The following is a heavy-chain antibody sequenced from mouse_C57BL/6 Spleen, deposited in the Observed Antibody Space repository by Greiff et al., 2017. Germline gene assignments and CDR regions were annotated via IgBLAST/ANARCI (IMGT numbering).Heavy chain of an antibody. CDR2: TDPETGGT. CDR3: TRSTTVVATSRFDY. V-gene: IGHV1-15*01. D-gene: IGHD1-1*01. J-gene: IGHJ2*01. CDR1: GYTFTDYD. Sequence: QVQLQQSGAELVRPGASVTLSCKASGYTFTDYDMHWVKQTPVHGLEWIGATDPETGGTAYNQTFKGKAILTADKSSSTAYMERRSLTSEDSAVYYCTRSTTVVATSRFDYWGQGTTLTVSS.